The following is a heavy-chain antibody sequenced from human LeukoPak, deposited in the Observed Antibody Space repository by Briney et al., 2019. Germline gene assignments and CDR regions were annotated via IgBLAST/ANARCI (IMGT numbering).Heavy chain of an antibody. V-gene: IGHV1-2*02. CDR3: ARGDIAAAGSFDY. CDR1: GYTFTGYY. CDR2: INPNSGGT. D-gene: IGHD6-13*01. Sequence: ASVKVSCKASGYTFTGYYMHWVRQAPGQGLEWMGWINPNSGGTNYAQKFQGRVTMTRDTPISTAYMELSSLRSEDMAVYYCARGDIAAAGSFDYWGQGTLVTVSS. J-gene: IGHJ4*02.